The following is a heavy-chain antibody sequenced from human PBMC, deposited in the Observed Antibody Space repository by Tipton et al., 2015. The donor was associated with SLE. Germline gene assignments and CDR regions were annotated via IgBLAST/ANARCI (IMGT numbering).Heavy chain of an antibody. CDR2: ISGSGGST. CDR1: GFTFSSYA. CDR3: AKFEVAGTGHFDY. V-gene: IGHV3-23*01. Sequence: SLRLSCAASGFTFSSYAMSWVRQAPGKGLEWVSAISGSGGSTYYADSVKGRFTISRDNSKNTLYLQMNSLRAEDTAVYYCAKFEVAGTGHFDYWGQGTLVTVSS. J-gene: IGHJ4*02. D-gene: IGHD6-19*01.